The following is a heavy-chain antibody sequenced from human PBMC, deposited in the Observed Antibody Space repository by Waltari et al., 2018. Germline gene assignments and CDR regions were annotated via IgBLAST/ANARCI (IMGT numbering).Heavy chain of an antibody. CDR1: GFTFSSYA. J-gene: IGHJ6*03. Sequence: EVQLLESGGGLVQPGGSLRLSCAASGFTFSSYAMSWVRQAPGKGLEWVSVIYSGGSSTYYADSVKGRFTISRDNSKNTLYLQMNSLRAEDTAVYYCAKVGSRWNYNNYYYMDVWGKGTTVTVSS. D-gene: IGHD1-1*01. V-gene: IGHV3-23*03. CDR2: IYSGGSST. CDR3: AKVGSRWNYNNYYYMDV.